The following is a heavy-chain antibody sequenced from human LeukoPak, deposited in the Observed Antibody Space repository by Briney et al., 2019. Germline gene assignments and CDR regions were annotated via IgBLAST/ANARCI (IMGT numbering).Heavy chain of an antibody. CDR2: IYYSGST. V-gene: IGHV4-59*01. CDR3: ASQGRDSSSPLDY. D-gene: IGHD6-6*01. Sequence: SETLSLTCNVSGASLSSYFWSWIRQPPGKGLEWIGYIYYSGSTNYNPSLKSRVTISVDTSKNQFSLKLSSVTAADTAVYHCASQGRDSSSPLDYWGQGTLVTVSS. J-gene: IGHJ4*02. CDR1: GASLSSYF.